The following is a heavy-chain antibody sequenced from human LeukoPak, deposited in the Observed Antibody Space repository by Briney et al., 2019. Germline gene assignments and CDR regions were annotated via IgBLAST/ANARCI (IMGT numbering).Heavy chain of an antibody. V-gene: IGHV4-31*03. CDR3: ARGRSSGYDTHY. Sequence: PSQTLSLTCTVSGGSISSGGYYWSWIRQHPGKDLEWIGYIYYGGSTYYNPSLKSRVTISVDTSKSQFSLKLSSVTAADTAVYYCARGRSSGYDTHYWGQGTLVTVSS. CDR1: GGSISSGGYY. CDR2: IYYGGST. J-gene: IGHJ4*02. D-gene: IGHD5-12*01.